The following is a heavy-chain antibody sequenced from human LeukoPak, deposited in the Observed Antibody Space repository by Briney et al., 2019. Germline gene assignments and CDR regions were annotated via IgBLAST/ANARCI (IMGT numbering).Heavy chain of an antibody. J-gene: IGHJ4*02. Sequence: GGSLRLSCAASGFTFSTYWMNWVRQTPGKGLRWVANIKGDGSEQNYVDSVKGRFTISRDNAKNSLYLQMSSLRGEDTAVYYCASGGGWMIESWGQGALVTVSS. CDR1: GFTFSTYW. D-gene: IGHD6-19*01. CDR3: ASGGGWMIES. V-gene: IGHV3-7*01. CDR2: IKGDGSEQ.